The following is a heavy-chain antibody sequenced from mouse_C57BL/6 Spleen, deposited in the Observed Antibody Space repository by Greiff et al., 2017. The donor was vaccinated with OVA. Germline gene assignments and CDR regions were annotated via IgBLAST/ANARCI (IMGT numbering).Heavy chain of an antibody. V-gene: IGHV1-59*01. Sequence: QVHVKQPGAELVRPGTSVKLSCKASGYTFTSYWMHWVKQRPGQGLEWIGVIDPSDSYTNYNQKFKGKATLTVDTSSSTAYMQLSSLTSEDSAVYYCARSDLSHYFDYWGQGTTLTVSS. CDR3: ARSDLSHYFDY. CDR2: IDPSDSYT. J-gene: IGHJ2*01. D-gene: IGHD1-1*01. CDR1: GYTFTSYW.